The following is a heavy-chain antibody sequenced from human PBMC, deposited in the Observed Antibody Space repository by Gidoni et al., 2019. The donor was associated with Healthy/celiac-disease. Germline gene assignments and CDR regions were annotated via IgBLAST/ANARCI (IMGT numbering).Heavy chain of an antibody. J-gene: IGHJ4*02. CDR3: ARGDKYSGSYYVLGY. Sequence: QVQLVESEGGLVKPGGSLRLSCAASGFTFSDYYMSWIRQAPGKGLEWVSYISSSSSYTNYADSVKGRFTISRDNAKNSLYLQMNSLRAEDTAVYYCARGDKYSGSYYVLGYWGQGTLVTVSS. CDR2: ISSSSSYT. D-gene: IGHD1-26*01. CDR1: GFTFSDYY. V-gene: IGHV3-11*05.